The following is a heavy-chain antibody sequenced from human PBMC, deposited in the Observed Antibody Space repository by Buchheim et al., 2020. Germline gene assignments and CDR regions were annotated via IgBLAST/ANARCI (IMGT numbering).Heavy chain of an antibody. CDR3: AKAVGPSMIVAPGGDY. D-gene: IGHD3-22*01. Sequence: EVQLLESGGGLVQPGGSLRLSCAASGFTFSSYAMSWVRQAPGKGLEWVSAISGSGGSTYYADSVKGRVTISRDNSQKHLYLQMNSLRAEDTAVYYCAKAVGPSMIVAPGGDYWGQGTL. CDR2: ISGSGGST. V-gene: IGHV3-23*01. CDR1: GFTFSSYA. J-gene: IGHJ4*02.